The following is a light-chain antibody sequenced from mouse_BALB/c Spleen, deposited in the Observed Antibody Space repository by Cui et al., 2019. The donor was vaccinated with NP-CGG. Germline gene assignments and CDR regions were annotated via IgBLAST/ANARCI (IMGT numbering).Light chain of an antibody. V-gene: IGLV1*01. CDR2: GTN. Sequence: QVVVTQESALTTLPGETVTFTCRSSTGAVTTSNYANWVQEKPDNLFTGLIGGTNNRAPGVPARFSGSLIGDKAALTITGAQTEDEAIYFCALWYSNHWVFGGGTKLTVL. J-gene: IGLJ1*01. CDR3: ALWYSNHWV. CDR1: TGAVTTSNY.